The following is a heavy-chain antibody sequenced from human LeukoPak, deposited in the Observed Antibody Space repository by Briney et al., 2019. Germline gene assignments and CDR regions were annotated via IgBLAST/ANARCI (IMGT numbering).Heavy chain of an antibody. V-gene: IGHV3-30-3*01. D-gene: IGHD6-13*01. CDR1: GFTFSSYA. CDR3: ARDLSSSWYASLDY. Sequence: GGSLRLSCAASGFTFSSYAMHWVRQAPGKGLEWAAVISYDGSNKYYADSVKGRFTISRDNSKNTLYLQMNSLRAEDTAVYYCARDLSSSWYASLDYWGQGTLVTVSS. J-gene: IGHJ4*02. CDR2: ISYDGSNK.